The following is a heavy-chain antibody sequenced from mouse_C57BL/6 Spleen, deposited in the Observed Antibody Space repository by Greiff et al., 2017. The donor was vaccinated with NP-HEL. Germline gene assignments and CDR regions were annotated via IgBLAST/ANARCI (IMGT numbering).Heavy chain of an antibody. J-gene: IGHJ2*01. V-gene: IGHV1-18*01. D-gene: IGHD3-2*02. Sequence: EVQLQQSGPELVKPGASVKMSCKASGYTFTDYNMHWVKQSHGKSLEWIGDINPNNGGTSYNQKFKGKATLTVDKSSSTAYMELRSLTSEDSAVYYCGRGGEAGGGDYWGQGTTLTVSS. CDR3: GRGGEAGGGDY. CDR1: GYTFTDYN. CDR2: INPNNGGT.